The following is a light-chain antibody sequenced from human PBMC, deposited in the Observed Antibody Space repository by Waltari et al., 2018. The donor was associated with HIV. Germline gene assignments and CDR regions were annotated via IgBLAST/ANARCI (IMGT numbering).Light chain of an antibody. CDR3: CSYSGSGTLYV. Sequence: QSALTQPRSVSGSPGPSVTISCTGTSSDVGGYTFDSWYQHHPGKAPKLVISDVTKRPSGVPDRFSGSKSGNTASLTSSGIQAEDEADYYCCSYSGSGTLYVFGTGTEVTVL. V-gene: IGLV2-11*01. CDR1: SSDVGGYTF. CDR2: DVT. J-gene: IGLJ1*01.